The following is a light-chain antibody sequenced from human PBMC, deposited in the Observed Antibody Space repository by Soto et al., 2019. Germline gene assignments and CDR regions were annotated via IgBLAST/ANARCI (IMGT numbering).Light chain of an antibody. Sequence: QSVLTQTPSVSVAPGQRFTLSCTGNSSNLGAGYDVHWYKQVPGAAHKLVIFGNRNRPSGVPERFSGSKSGTSASLAITGLQAEDEADYYCQAYDYSLPASVFGGGTKLTVL. V-gene: IGLV1-40*01. CDR2: GNR. CDR3: QAYDYSLPASV. J-gene: IGLJ3*02. CDR1: SSNLGAGYD.